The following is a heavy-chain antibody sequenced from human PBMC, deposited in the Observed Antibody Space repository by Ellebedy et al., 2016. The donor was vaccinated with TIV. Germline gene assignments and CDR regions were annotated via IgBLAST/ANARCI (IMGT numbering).Heavy chain of an antibody. CDR2: ISGSGGST. J-gene: IGHJ3*02. Sequence: GGSLRLXXAASGFTFSSYAMSWVRQAPGKGLEWVSAISGSGGSTYYADSVKGRFTISRDNSKNTLYLQMNSLRAEDTAVYYCAKNYYESSGYGPDAFDIWGQGTKVTVSS. V-gene: IGHV3-23*01. D-gene: IGHD3-22*01. CDR1: GFTFSSYA. CDR3: AKNYYESSGYGPDAFDI.